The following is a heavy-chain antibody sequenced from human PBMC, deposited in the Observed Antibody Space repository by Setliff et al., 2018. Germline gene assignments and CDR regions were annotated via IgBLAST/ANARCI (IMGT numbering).Heavy chain of an antibody. CDR3: ARDLGHGGDSDY. Sequence: SETLSLTCTVSGGSVSSGSYFWSWIRQPPGKGLEWIGYIHYSGSTSNNPSLKSRVTMSVDTSKNQVSLKLNSATATDTAVYYCARDLGHGGDSDYWGQGILVTVSS. J-gene: IGHJ4*02. CDR1: GGSVSSGSYF. CDR2: IHYSGST. V-gene: IGHV4-61*01. D-gene: IGHD2-21*02.